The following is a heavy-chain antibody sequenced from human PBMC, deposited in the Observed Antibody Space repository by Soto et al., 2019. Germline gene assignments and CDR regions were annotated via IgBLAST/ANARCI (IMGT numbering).Heavy chain of an antibody. CDR1: GYTFTGYY. V-gene: IGHV1-2*04. Sequence: QVPLVQSGAEVKKPGASVKVSCKASGYTFTGYYMHWVRQAPGQGLEWMGWINPNSGGTNYAQKFQGWVTMTRDTSISTAYMELSRLRSDDTAVYYCARDQVIHYYYYGMDVWGQGTTVTVSS. J-gene: IGHJ6*02. CDR3: ARDQVIHYYYYGMDV. CDR2: INPNSGGT.